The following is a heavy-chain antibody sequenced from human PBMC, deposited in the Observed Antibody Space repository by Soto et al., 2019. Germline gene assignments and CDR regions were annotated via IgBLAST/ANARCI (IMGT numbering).Heavy chain of an antibody. J-gene: IGHJ4*02. CDR1: GFTFSSYA. Sequence: GGSLRLSCAASGFTFSSYAMSWVRQAPGKGLEWVSAISGSGGSTYYADSVSGRFTITRNNSKNTLYLQMNSLRAEDTAVYYCANGESRYYFAYWGQGTLVTVSS. CDR3: ANGESRYYFAY. CDR2: ISGSGGST. D-gene: IGHD3-10*01. V-gene: IGHV3-23*01.